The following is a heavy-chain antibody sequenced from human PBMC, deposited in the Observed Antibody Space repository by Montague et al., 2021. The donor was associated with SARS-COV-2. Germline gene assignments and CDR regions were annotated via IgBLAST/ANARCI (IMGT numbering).Heavy chain of an antibody. D-gene: IGHD5-18*01. V-gene: IGHV3-33*01. CDR2: IRHDGSKK. CDR3: ARDLLVGGYSYGIDH. J-gene: IGHJ4*02. Sequence: SLRLSCAASGFTFSSYGMHWFRQAPGKGLEWVAGIRHDGSKKYYADSVKGRFTISRDNSKNTLYLQMNSLRAEDTAVYYCARDLLVGGYSYGIDHWGQGTLVTVSS. CDR1: GFTFSSYG.